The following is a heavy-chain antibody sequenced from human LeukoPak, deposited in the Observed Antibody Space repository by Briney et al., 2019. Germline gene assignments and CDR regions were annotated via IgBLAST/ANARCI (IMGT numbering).Heavy chain of an antibody. J-gene: IGHJ4*02. CDR2: IYYSGST. D-gene: IGHD6-19*01. V-gene: IGHV4-59*01. Sequence: SETLSLTCTISGGSISSYYWSWIRQPPGKGLEWIGSIYYSGSTNYNPSLKSRLTISVDTSKYQFSLKLSSVTAADTAVYYCARVAGTLAVAGRVYFDYWGQGTLVTVSS. CDR3: ARVAGTLAVAGRVYFDY. CDR1: GGSISSYY.